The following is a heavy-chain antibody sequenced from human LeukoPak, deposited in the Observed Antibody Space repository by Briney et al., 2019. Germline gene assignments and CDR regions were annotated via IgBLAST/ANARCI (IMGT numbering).Heavy chain of an antibody. J-gene: IGHJ4*02. V-gene: IGHV4-34*01. CDR2: IDNREST. D-gene: IGHD3-10*01. Sequence: SETLSLTCTVSDGSFNFYFWHWIRQRPRQGQDRIGEIDNRESTQYNPSLTCRVNISVNTSRIPVSLELTSVTAADTAEYCCAKYSNSGFQWGQGTLVTVSS. CDR1: DGSFNFYF. CDR3: AKYSNSGFQ.